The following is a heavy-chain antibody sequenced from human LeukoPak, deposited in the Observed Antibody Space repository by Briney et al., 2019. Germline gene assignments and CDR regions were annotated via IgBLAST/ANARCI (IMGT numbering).Heavy chain of an antibody. CDR2: ISGSGGST. V-gene: IGHV3-23*01. CDR3: AREELGGYSGYFDY. J-gene: IGHJ4*02. CDR1: GFTFSSYA. Sequence: GGSLRLSCAASGFTFSSYAMSWVRQAPGKGLEWVSAISGSGGSTYYADSVKGRFTISRDNAKNSLYLQMNSLRAEDTAVYYCAREELGGYSGYFDYWGQGTLVTVSS. D-gene: IGHD2-21*01.